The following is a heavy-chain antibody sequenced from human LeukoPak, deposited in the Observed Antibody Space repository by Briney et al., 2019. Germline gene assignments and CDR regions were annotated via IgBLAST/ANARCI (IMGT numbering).Heavy chain of an antibody. CDR2: ISSSSSTI. J-gene: IGHJ6*02. D-gene: IGHD4-17*01. Sequence: PGGSLRLSCAASGFTFSSYSMNWVRQAPGKGLEWVSYISSSSSTIYYADSVKGRFTTSRDNAKNSLYLQMNSLRAEDTAVYYCATSYGDPYYYYGMDVWGQGTTVTVSS. CDR3: ATSYGDPYYYYGMDV. CDR1: GFTFSSYS. V-gene: IGHV3-48*01.